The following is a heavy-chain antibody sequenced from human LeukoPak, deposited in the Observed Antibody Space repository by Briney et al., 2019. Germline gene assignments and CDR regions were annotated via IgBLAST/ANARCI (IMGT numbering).Heavy chain of an antibody. CDR2: SNAGNGNT. CDR1: GYTFTGYA. Sequence: ASVKVSCKASGYTFTGYAIHWVRQAPGQRLEWMGWSNAGNGNTKYSQDFQGRVTITRDPSASTAYMELSSLRSDDTAVYYCARFDPGVHPGDYWGQGTLVTVSS. J-gene: IGHJ4*02. CDR3: ARFDPGVHPGDY. V-gene: IGHV1-3*02. D-gene: IGHD3-10*01.